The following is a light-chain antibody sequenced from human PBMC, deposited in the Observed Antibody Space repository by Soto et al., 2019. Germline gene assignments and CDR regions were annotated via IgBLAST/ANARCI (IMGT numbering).Light chain of an antibody. CDR2: DTS. J-gene: IGKJ5*01. CDR1: QSVSIK. Sequence: EIVMTQSPATLSVSPGERATLSCSASQSVSIKLAWYQQKPGQAPRLLIYDTSTRATGIPARFSGSGSGTEFTLTISSLQSEDFAVSYCQQYNNWPPITFGQGTRLEIK. CDR3: QQYNNWPPIT. V-gene: IGKV3-15*01.